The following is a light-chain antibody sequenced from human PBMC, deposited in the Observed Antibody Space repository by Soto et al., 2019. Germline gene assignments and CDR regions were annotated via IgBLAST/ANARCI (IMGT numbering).Light chain of an antibody. CDR2: GAS. CDR3: QQYHTSPLT. CDR1: QSVGKY. Sequence: IVMTQSPATLSLSPGERATLSCRASQSVGKYLVWYQQKPGQAPRLLIYGASIRATGIPDRFSGSGSGTDFTLTISRLEPEDFALYYCQQYHTSPLTFGQGTKVDIK. J-gene: IGKJ1*01. V-gene: IGKV3-20*01.